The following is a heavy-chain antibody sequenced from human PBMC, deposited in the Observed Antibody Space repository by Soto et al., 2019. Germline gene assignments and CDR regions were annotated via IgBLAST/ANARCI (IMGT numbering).Heavy chain of an antibody. CDR1: GYTFTGYY. J-gene: IGHJ4*02. D-gene: IGHD3-22*01. CDR2: INPDSGGT. V-gene: IGHV1-2*02. Sequence: ASVKVSCKASGYTFTGYYMHWVRQAPGQGLEWMGWINPDSGGTKSAQKFQGRVTMTRDTSISTAYMELSRLRSDDTAVYYCARRKGDYYDSSGYHYYFDYWGQGTLVTVSS. CDR3: ARRKGDYYDSSGYHYYFDY.